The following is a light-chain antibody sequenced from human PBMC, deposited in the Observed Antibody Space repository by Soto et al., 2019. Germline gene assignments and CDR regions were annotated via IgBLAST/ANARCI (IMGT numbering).Light chain of an antibody. V-gene: IGLV2-8*01. CDR3: TSYAVSSIPVV. CDR1: SSDVGKYNF. CDR2: DVT. Sequence: QSALTQPPSASGSPGQSVTISCTGASSDVGKYNFVSWYQQHPGKAPKLMIYDVTERPSGVPDRFSGSKSGNTASLTVSGLQAEDEADYYCTSYAVSSIPVVFGGGTKLTVL. J-gene: IGLJ2*01.